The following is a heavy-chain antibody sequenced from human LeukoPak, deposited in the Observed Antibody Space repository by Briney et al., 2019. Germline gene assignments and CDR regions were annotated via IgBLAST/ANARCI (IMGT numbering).Heavy chain of an antibody. Sequence: HGESLKISCKGSGYSFTSYWIGWVRQMPGKGLEWMGIIYPGDSDTRYSPSFQGQVTISGDKSISTAYLQWSSLKASDTAMYYCARRSSIAVRLFDYWGQGTLVTVSS. D-gene: IGHD6-6*01. J-gene: IGHJ4*02. V-gene: IGHV5-51*01. CDR2: IYPGDSDT. CDR1: GYSFTSYW. CDR3: ARRSSIAVRLFDY.